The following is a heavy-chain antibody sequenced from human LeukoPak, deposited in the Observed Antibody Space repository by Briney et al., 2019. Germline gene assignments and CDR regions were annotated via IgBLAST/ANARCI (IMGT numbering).Heavy chain of an antibody. D-gene: IGHD1-1*01. V-gene: IGHV1-69*04. CDR3: ARDFGWPNELDY. J-gene: IGHJ4*02. CDR2: IIPILGIA. CDR1: GGSFSSYT. Sequence: SVKVSCKASGGSFSSYTISWVRQAPGQGLEWMGRIIPILGIANYAQKFQGRVTITADKSTSTAYMELSSLRSEDTAVYYCARDFGWPNELDYWGQGTLVTVSS.